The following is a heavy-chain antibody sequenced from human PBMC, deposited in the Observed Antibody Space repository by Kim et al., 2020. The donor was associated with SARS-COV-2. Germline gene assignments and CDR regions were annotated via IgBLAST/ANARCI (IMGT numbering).Heavy chain of an antibody. CDR2: ISSSSSYT. Sequence: GGSLRLSCAASGFTFSDYYMSWIRQAPGKGLEWVSYISSSSSYTNYADSVKGRFTISRDNAKNSLYLQMNSLRAEDTAVYYCARDLYLAVAGINSPNWFDPWGQGTLVTVSS. D-gene: IGHD6-19*01. V-gene: IGHV3-11*05. CDR1: GFTFSDYY. J-gene: IGHJ5*02. CDR3: ARDLYLAVAGINSPNWFDP.